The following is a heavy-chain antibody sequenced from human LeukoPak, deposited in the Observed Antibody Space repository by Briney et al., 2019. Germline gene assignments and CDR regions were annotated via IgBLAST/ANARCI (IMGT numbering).Heavy chain of an antibody. CDR1: GGSFSGYY. CDR3: LPGGYDSSGYYPFDY. V-gene: IGHV4-34*01. J-gene: IGHJ4*02. D-gene: IGHD3-22*01. Sequence: SETLSLTCAVYGGSFSGYYWSWIRPPPGKGLEWIGEINHSGSTNYNPSLKSRVTISVDTSKNQFSLKLSSVTAADTAVYYCLPGGYDSSGYYPFDYWGQGTLVTVSS. CDR2: INHSGST.